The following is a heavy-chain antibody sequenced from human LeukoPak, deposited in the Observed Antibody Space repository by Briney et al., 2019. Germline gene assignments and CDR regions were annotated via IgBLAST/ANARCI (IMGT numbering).Heavy chain of an antibody. CDR1: GGSFSGYY. Sequence: PSETLSLTCAVYGGSFSGYYWSWIRQPPGKGLEWIGEINHSGSTNYNPSLKSRVTISVDTSKNQFSLKLSSVTAADTAVYYCARGSGTNWGYYCYYYMDVWGKGTTVTVSS. J-gene: IGHJ6*03. CDR3: ARGSGTNWGYYCYYYMDV. V-gene: IGHV4-34*01. D-gene: IGHD7-27*01. CDR2: INHSGST.